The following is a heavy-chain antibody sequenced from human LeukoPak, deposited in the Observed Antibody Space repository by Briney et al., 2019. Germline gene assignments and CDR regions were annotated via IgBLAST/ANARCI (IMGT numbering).Heavy chain of an antibody. J-gene: IGHJ4*02. CDR3: ARLFSGVTTFDY. Sequence: PGGSLRLSCAASGFTFGYFWMSWVRQAPGRGLQWVASMKGDGSPIHYVDSVKGRFTISRDNARNSLYLQMNSLRAEDTAIYFCARLFSGVTTFDYWGQGALVTVST. CDR1: GFTFGYFW. CDR2: MKGDGSPI. D-gene: IGHD1-1*01. V-gene: IGHV3-7*01.